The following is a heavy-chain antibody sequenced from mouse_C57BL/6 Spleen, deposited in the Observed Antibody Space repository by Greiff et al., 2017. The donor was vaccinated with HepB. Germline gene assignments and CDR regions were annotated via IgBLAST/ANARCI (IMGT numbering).Heavy chain of an antibody. CDR3: ASTYDGYPHWYFDV. J-gene: IGHJ1*03. D-gene: IGHD2-3*01. CDR2: ISYDGSN. Sequence: EVQVVESGPGLVKPSQSLSLTCSVTGYSITSGYYWNWIRQFPGNKLEWMGYISYDGSNNYNPSLKNRISITRDTSKNQFFLKLNSVTTEDTATYYCASTYDGYPHWYFDVWGTGTTVTVSS. CDR1: GYSITSGYY. V-gene: IGHV3-6*01.